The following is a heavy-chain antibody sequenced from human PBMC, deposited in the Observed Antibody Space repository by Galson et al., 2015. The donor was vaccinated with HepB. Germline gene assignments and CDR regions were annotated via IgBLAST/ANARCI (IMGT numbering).Heavy chain of an antibody. D-gene: IGHD3-10*01. J-gene: IGHJ4*02. CDR2: ISYDGSNK. V-gene: IGHV3-30*03. CDR3: ARYYEGESLVLLWFGEPSAGGFDY. CDR1: GFTFSSYG. Sequence: SLRLSCAASGFTFSSYGMHWVRQAPGKGLEWVAVISYDGSNKYYADSVKGRFTISRDNSKNTLYLQMNSLRAEDTAVYYCARYYEGESLVLLWFGEPSAGGFDYWGQGTLVTVSS.